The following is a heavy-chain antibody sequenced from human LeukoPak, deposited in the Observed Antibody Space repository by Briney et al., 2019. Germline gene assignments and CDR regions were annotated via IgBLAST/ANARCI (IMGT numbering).Heavy chain of an antibody. V-gene: IGHV1-46*01. Sequence: GASVKVSCKASGYTFTSYYMHWVRQAPGQGLEWMEIINPSGGSTSYAQKFQGRVTMTRDTSISTAYMELSRLRSDDTAVYYCARAKWELDWGQGTLVTVSS. D-gene: IGHD1-26*01. J-gene: IGHJ4*02. CDR3: ARAKWELD. CDR2: INPSGGST. CDR1: GYTFTSYY.